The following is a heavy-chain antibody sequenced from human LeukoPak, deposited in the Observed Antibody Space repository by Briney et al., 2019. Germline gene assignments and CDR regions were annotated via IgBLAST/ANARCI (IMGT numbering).Heavy chain of an antibody. Sequence: GGSLRLSCAASGFTFSSYAMSWVRQAPGKGLEWVSAISGSGGSTYYADSVKGRFTISRDNSKNTLYLQMNSLRAEDTAVYYCAKVPMVRGVINYGMDVWGQGTTVTVSS. CDR3: AKVPMVRGVINYGMDV. V-gene: IGHV3-23*01. CDR1: GFTFSSYA. CDR2: ISGSGGST. J-gene: IGHJ6*02. D-gene: IGHD3-10*01.